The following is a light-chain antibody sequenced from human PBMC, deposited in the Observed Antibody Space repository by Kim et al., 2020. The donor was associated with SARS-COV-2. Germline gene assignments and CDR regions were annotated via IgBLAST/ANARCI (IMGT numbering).Light chain of an antibody. CDR1: QSISSY. Sequence: ASVGDRVTIPCRASQSISSYLNWYQQKPGKPPKLLIYTASSLQSGVPSRFSGSGSGTDFTLTISSLQPEDFATYYCQQSYSTPRTFGQGTKVDIK. CDR2: TAS. V-gene: IGKV1-39*01. CDR3: QQSYSTPRT. J-gene: IGKJ1*01.